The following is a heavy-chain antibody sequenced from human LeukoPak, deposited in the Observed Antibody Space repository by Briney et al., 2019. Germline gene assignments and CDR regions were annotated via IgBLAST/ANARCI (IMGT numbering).Heavy chain of an antibody. V-gene: IGHV1-18*01. J-gene: IGHJ6*02. CDR2: ISAYNGIT. CDR3: ARGIAAAGTLYYYYYGMDV. D-gene: IGHD6-13*01. Sequence: GASVKVSCKASGYTFTSYGISWVRQAPGQGLEWMGWISAYNGITNYAQKLQGRVTMTTDTSTSTAYMELRSLRSDDTAVYYCARGIAAAGTLYYYYYGMDVWGQGTTVTVSS. CDR1: GYTFTSYG.